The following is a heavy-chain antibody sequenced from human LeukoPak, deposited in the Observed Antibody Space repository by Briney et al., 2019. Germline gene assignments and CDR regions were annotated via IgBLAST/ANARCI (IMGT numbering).Heavy chain of an antibody. CDR2: ISASDGST. D-gene: IGHD6-19*01. Sequence: GGSLRLPCAASGFTFSNYGMTWVRQAPGKGLEWVSAISASDGSTYYVDSVKGRFTISRDFSKNTLYLQMDSLRAEDTAVYYCAKLTSGWFEDFWGQGTLVTVSS. CDR1: GFTFSNYG. V-gene: IGHV3-23*01. CDR3: AKLTSGWFEDF. J-gene: IGHJ4*02.